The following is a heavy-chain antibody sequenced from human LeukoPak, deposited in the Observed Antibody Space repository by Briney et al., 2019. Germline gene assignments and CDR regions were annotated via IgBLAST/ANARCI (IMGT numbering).Heavy chain of an antibody. Sequence: PSETLSLTCTVSGGSISSGDYYWSWIRQPPGKGLEWIGYIYYSGSTYYNPSLKSRVTISVDTSKNQLSLKLTSVTAADTAVYYCARPYYYDSRVDPWGQGTLVTVSS. V-gene: IGHV4-30-4*01. CDR2: IYYSGST. D-gene: IGHD3-22*01. CDR1: GGSISSGDYY. J-gene: IGHJ5*02. CDR3: ARPYYYDSRVDP.